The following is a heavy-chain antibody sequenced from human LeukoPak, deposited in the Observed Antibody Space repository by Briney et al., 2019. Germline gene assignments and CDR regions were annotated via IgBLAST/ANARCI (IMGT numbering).Heavy chain of an antibody. J-gene: IGHJ6*02. CDR3: TTVAGDYYYYGMDV. D-gene: IGHD6-19*01. Sequence: PGGSLRLSCAASGFTFSTYSMNWVRQAPGKGLEWVSYISSSRSNTYYADSVKGRFTISRDNAKNSLYLQMNSLKTEDTAVYYCTTVAGDYYYYGMDVWGQGTTVTVSS. V-gene: IGHV3-48*04. CDR2: ISSSRSNT. CDR1: GFTFSTYS.